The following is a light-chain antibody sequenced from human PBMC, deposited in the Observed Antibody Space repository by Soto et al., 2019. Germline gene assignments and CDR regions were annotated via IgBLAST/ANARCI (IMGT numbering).Light chain of an antibody. Sequence: DIQMTQSPSSLSASVGDRVTITCRASQDINKYLAWYQQKPGKAPKLLIYVASTLQLGVPSRFSGRGFGTDSTLTINGLQPEDVATYYCQNYNSAPRTFGQGTKVEMK. CDR3: QNYNSAPRT. CDR2: VAS. V-gene: IGKV1-27*01. J-gene: IGKJ1*01. CDR1: QDINKY.